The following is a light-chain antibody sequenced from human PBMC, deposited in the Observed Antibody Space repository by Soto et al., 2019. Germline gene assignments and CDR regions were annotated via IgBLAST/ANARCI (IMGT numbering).Light chain of an antibody. J-gene: IGKJ4*01. CDR2: KAS. CDR3: QQYNGYPVT. CDR1: QSISSW. Sequence: DIQMTQSPSTLSASVGDRVTITCRASQSISSWLAWYQQKPGKAPRLLIYKASTLESGVPSRFSGSGSGTEFTLTISSLQPDDFATYACQQYNGYPVTFGGGTKVEIK. V-gene: IGKV1-5*03.